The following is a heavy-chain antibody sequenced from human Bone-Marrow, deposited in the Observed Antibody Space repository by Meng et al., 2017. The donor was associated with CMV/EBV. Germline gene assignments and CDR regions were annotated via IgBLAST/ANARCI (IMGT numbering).Heavy chain of an antibody. CDR3: ARGRYCSSTSCYWNWFDP. CDR1: TFTSYD. Sequence: TFTSYDINWERQATGQGLEWMGWMDPNSGNTGYAQKFQGRVTMTRNTSISTAYMELSSLRSEDTAVYYCARGRYCSSTSCYWNWFDPWGQGTLVTVSS. J-gene: IGHJ5*02. V-gene: IGHV1-8*01. CDR2: MDPNSGNT. D-gene: IGHD2-2*01.